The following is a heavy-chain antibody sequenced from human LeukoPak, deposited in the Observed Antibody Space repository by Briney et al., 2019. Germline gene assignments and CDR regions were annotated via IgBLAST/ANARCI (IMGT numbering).Heavy chain of an antibody. J-gene: IGHJ4*02. CDR2: IDPSDSYT. Sequence: GESLKISCKGSGYSFTSYWISWVRLMPGKGLEWMERIDPSDSYTNYSPSFQGHVTISADKSISTAYLQWSSLKASDTAMYYCARQISPVAGLAYWGQGTLVTVSS. CDR1: GYSFTSYW. CDR3: ARQISPVAGLAY. D-gene: IGHD6-19*01. V-gene: IGHV5-10-1*01.